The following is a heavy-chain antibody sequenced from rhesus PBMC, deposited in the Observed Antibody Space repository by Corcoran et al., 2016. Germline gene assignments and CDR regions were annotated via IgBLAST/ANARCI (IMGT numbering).Heavy chain of an antibody. V-gene: IGHV4-80*01. D-gene: IGHD6-25*01. CDR2: INGNSGST. CDR1: GGSFSSYW. Sequence: QVQLQESGPGLVKPSETLSLTCAVSGGSFSSYWWSWIRQPPGKGLELIGEINGNSGSTNYNPSLESRFTISKDASKNQFSLKLSSVTAADTAVYYCASRGIVAAFDYWGQGVLVTVSS. CDR3: ASRGIVAAFDY. J-gene: IGHJ4*01.